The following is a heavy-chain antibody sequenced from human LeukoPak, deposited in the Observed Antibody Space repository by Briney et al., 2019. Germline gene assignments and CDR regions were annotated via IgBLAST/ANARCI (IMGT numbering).Heavy chain of an antibody. CDR3: ARPYYYGSGSYSVPAD. CDR2: ISYDGSNK. J-gene: IGHJ4*02. V-gene: IGHV3-30*03. Sequence: GGSLRLSCAASGFTFSSYGMHWVRQAPGKGLEWVAVISYDGSNKYYADSVKGRFTISRDNSKNTLYLQMNSLRAEDTAVYYCARPYYYGSGSYSVPADWGQGTLVTVSS. CDR1: GFTFSSYG. D-gene: IGHD3-10*01.